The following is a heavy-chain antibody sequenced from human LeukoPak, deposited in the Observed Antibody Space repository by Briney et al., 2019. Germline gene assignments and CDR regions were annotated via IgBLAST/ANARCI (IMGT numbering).Heavy chain of an antibody. Sequence: SETLSLTCTVSGGSISSGDYYWSWIRQPPGKGLEWIGYIYYSGSTYYNPSLKSRVTISVDTSKNQFSLKLSSVTAADAAVYYCARVGYGVVDAFDIWGQGTMVTVSS. D-gene: IGHD4-17*01. CDR2: IYYSGST. J-gene: IGHJ3*02. CDR1: GGSISSGDYY. V-gene: IGHV4-30-4*01. CDR3: ARVGYGVVDAFDI.